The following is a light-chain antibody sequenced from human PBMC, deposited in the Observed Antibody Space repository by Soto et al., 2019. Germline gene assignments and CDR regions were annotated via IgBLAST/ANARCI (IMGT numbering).Light chain of an antibody. CDR3: HQYHFSPET. CDR2: GAS. CDR1: QSVNSSY. V-gene: IGKV3-20*01. Sequence: EIVLTQSPGILSLSPGGRATLSCRASQSVNSSYLAWYQQKSGLAPRLLIYGASHRARGIPDRFSGGGSGTDFTLTISRLEPEDFAVYYCHQYHFSPETFGPGTRVEIK. J-gene: IGKJ1*01.